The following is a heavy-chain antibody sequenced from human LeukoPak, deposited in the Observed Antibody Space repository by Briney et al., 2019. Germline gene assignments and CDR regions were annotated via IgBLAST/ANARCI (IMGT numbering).Heavy chain of an antibody. CDR1: GFTLTDHY. V-gene: IGHV3-11*01. J-gene: IGHJ1*01. Sequence: GGSLRLSCAGSGFTLTDHYMDWVRQAPGKGLEWVSYISSSGSTIYYADSVKGRFTISRDNAKNSLYLQMNSLRAEDTAVYYCAREGSVHDYGGNPNFQHWGQGTLVTVSS. CDR3: AREGSVHDYGGNPNFQH. D-gene: IGHD4-23*01. CDR2: ISSSGSTI.